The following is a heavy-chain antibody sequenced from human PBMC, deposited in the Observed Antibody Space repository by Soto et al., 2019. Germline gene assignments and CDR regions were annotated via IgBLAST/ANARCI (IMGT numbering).Heavy chain of an antibody. V-gene: IGHV4-31*03. CDR3: ARDRSHYVWAISRTYGMDV. D-gene: IGHD3-16*02. Sequence: TSETLSLTCTVSGGSISNSFYYWSWIRQVPGKGPEWIGYIHYSGTTHYSPSLKSRLTISLDTSKNQFSLRLGSVTAADTAVYFCARDRSHYVWAISRTYGMDVWGQGTSVTVSS. CDR2: IHYSGTT. J-gene: IGHJ6*02. CDR1: GGSISNSFYY.